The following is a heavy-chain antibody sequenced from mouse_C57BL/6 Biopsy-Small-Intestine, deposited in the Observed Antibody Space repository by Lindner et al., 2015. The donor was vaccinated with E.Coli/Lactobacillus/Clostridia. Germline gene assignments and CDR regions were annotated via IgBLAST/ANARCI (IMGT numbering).Heavy chain of an antibody. V-gene: IGHV1-42*01. D-gene: IGHD2-4*01. CDR3: ARSYYDYLDY. Sequence: VQLQESGPELVKPGASVKISCKASGYSFTGYYMNWVKQSPEKSLEWIGEINPSTGGTTYNRKFKAKATLTVDKSSSTAYMQLKSLTSEDSAVYYCARSYYDYLDYWGQGTTLTVSS. J-gene: IGHJ2*01. CDR1: GYSFTGYY. CDR2: INPSTGGT.